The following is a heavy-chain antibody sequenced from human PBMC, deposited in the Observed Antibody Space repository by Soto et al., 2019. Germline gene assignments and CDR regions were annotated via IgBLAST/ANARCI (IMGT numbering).Heavy chain of an antibody. D-gene: IGHD2-15*01. CDR3: ASVVVVAAFAST. CDR1: GGSFSGYS. J-gene: IGHJ5*02. Sequence: PSESLSLTCAVYGGSFSGYSWSWIRQPPGKGLEWIGEINHSGSTNYNPSLKSRVTISVDTSKNQFSLKLSSVTAADTAVYYCASVVVVAAFASTWGQGTLVTVSS. V-gene: IGHV4-34*01. CDR2: INHSGST.